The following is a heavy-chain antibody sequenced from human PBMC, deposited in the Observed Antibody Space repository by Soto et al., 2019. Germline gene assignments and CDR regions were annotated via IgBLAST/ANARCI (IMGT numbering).Heavy chain of an antibody. V-gene: IGHV4-34*01. CDR1: GGSFSDYY. CDR2: INHSGST. J-gene: IGHJ5*02. CDR3: ARVNSNGSGASTGNWFDP. D-gene: IGHD3-10*01. Sequence: SETLSLTCAVYGGSFSDYYWTWIRQPPGKGLEWIGEINHSGSTNYNPSLKSRVTISVDTSKNQFSLKLSSVTAADTAVYYCARVNSNGSGASTGNWFDPWGQGTLVTVSS.